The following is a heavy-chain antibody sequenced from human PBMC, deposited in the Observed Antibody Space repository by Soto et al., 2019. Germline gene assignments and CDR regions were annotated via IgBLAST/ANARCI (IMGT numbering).Heavy chain of an antibody. J-gene: IGHJ5*02. CDR2: IYYSGST. V-gene: IGHV4-61*01. Sequence: SETLSLTCTVSGGSISSSSYYWSWIRQPPGKGLEWIGYIYYSGSTNYNPSLKSRVTISFDASKNEISLQVRSATAADAAVYYCARDLKEYCSDGKCNWFDPWGQGTLVTVSS. D-gene: IGHD2-15*01. CDR1: GGSISSSSYY. CDR3: ARDLKEYCSDGKCNWFDP.